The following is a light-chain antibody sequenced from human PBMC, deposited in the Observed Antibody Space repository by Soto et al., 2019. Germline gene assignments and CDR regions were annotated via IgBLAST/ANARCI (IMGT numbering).Light chain of an antibody. CDR2: ATD. CDR3: QQYGSSPRT. CDR1: QTITNY. Sequence: DIQMTQSPSSLSASVGDRVTITCRASQTITNYLNWYQQQSGKAPKLLIYATDTLQSGVPSRFSGSGSGTEFTLTISSLQPEDFAVYYCQQYGSSPRTFGQGTKVDIK. J-gene: IGKJ1*01. V-gene: IGKV1-39*01.